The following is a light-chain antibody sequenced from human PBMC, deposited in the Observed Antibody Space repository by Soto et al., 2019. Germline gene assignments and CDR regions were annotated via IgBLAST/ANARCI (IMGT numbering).Light chain of an antibody. V-gene: IGLV2-14*01. J-gene: IGLJ2*01. CDR3: SSYTSSSTVV. CDR2: EVS. CDR1: SSDVGGYNY. Sequence: QSALTQPASVSGSPGQSITISCTGTSSDVGGYNYVSWYQQHPGKAPKIMIYEVSNRPSGVSNRFSGSKSGNTASLTISGLHAEDEADYYCSSYTSSSTVVFGGGTKLTVL.